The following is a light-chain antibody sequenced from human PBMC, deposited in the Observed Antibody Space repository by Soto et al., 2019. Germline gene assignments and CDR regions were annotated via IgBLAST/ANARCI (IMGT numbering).Light chain of an antibody. CDR3: QHYNSYSDA. V-gene: IGKV1-5*03. Sequence: DGQMTHSPSTLSGSVGDRVTITCLASQTISSWLAWYQQKPGKAPKLLIYKASTLKSGVTSRFSGSGSGTEFTLTISSLQPDDFVSYSCQHYNSYSDAFAQGTKLDI. CDR2: KAS. J-gene: IGKJ2*01. CDR1: QTISSW.